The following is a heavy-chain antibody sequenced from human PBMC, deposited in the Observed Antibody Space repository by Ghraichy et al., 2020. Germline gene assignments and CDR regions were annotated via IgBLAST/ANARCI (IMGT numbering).Heavy chain of an antibody. V-gene: IGHV4-59*12. D-gene: IGHD6-19*01. J-gene: IGHJ4*02. CDR2: IYYNGNT. CDR3: ARHYRSGWNTLILFDL. CDR1: GGSISADY. Sequence: SETLSLTCTVSGGSISADYWSWVRQSPGKGLEWIGYIYYNGNTQYNPSLRGRVTTSLDTSKNQFSLRLTSVTAADTAVYYCARHYRSGWNTLILFDLWGQGALVTVAS.